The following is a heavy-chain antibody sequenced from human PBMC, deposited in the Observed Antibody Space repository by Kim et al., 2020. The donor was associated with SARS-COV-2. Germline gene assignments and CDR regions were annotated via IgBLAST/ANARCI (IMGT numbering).Heavy chain of an antibody. D-gene: IGHD6-19*01. CDR3: ARDRSGWSYYYGMDV. Sequence: GGSLRLSCAASGFTVSSNYMSWVRQAPGKGLEWVSVIYSGGSTYYADSVKGRFTISRDNSKNTLYLQMNSLRAEDTAVYYCARDRSGWSYYYGMDVWPRDHGHRLL. V-gene: IGHV3-53*01. J-gene: IGHJ6*02. CDR1: GFTVSSNY. CDR2: IYSGGST.